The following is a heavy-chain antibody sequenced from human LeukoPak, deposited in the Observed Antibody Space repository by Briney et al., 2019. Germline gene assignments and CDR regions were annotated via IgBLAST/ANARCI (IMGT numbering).Heavy chain of an antibody. V-gene: IGHV1-8*03. Sequence: ASVKVSCKASGYTFTSYDINWVRQATGQGLEWMGWMNPNSGNTGYAQKFQGRVTITRNTSISKAYMELSRLRSDDTAVYYCANTWNDVDYWGQGTLVTVSS. CDR3: ANTWNDVDY. J-gene: IGHJ4*02. CDR1: GYTFTSYD. CDR2: MNPNSGNT. D-gene: IGHD1-20*01.